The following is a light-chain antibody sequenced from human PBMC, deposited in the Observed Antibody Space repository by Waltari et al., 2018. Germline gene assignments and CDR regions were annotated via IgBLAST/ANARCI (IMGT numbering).Light chain of an antibody. CDR3: SSYASSSTV. V-gene: IGLV2-14*01. Sequence: QSALTQPASVSGSPGQSITISCTGTSSDVDNYNYVSWYQQDPDEAPKLLIYDVTKRPAGVSNRFSGSKSGDTASLTISGLQAEDETDYYCSSYASSSTVFGTGTKVTVL. CDR1: SSDVDNYNY. CDR2: DVT. J-gene: IGLJ1*01.